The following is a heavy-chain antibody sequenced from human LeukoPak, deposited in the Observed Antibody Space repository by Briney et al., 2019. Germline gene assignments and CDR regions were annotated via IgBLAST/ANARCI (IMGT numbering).Heavy chain of an antibody. J-gene: IGHJ3*02. CDR3: ARGSSIAATHAFDI. CDR2: IKEDGSEK. CDR1: GFTFSSYW. Sequence: GGSLRLSCAASGFTFSSYWMSWVRQAPGKGLEWVVNIKEDGSEKYYVDSVKGRFSISRDNAKNSLYLQMNSLRAEDTAVYYGARGSSIAATHAFDIWGQGTRVTVSS. D-gene: IGHD6-6*01. V-gene: IGHV3-7*03.